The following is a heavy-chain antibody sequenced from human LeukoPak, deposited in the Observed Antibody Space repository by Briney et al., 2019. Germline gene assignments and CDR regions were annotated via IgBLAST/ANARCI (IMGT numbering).Heavy chain of an antibody. D-gene: IGHD3-16*01. J-gene: IGHJ4*02. V-gene: IGHV1-2*06. CDR2: INPNSGGT. CDR3: ARASLGDLFYSDF. CDR1: GYTFTGYY. Sequence: ASVKVSCKASGYTFTGYYMHWVRQAPGQGLEWMGRINPNSGGTNYAQKFQGRVTMTRDTSISTAYMELSRLRSDDTAVYYCARASLGDLFYSDFWGQGTLVTVSS.